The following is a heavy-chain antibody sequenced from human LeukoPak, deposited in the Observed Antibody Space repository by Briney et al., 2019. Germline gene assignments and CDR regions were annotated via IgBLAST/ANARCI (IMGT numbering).Heavy chain of an antibody. CDR2: ISYDGSNK. V-gene: IGHV3-30-3*01. CDR1: GFTFSSYA. CDR3: ARDRDRGVASVFDY. D-gene: IGHD3-10*01. J-gene: IGHJ4*02. Sequence: PGGSLRLSCAASGFTFSSYAMHWVRQAPGKGLEWVAVISYDGSNKYYADAVKGRFTISRDNSKNTMYLQMSSLRVEDTAVYYCARDRDRGVASVFDYWGQGTLVTVSS.